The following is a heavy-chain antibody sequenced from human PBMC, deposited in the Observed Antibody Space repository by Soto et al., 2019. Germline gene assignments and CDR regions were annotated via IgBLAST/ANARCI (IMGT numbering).Heavy chain of an antibody. CDR2: INAGNGNT. CDR3: ARSIVVATALDY. CDR1: GYTFTSYA. Sequence: QVQLVQSGAEAKKPGASVKVSCKASGYTFTSYAMPWVRQAPGQRLEWMGWINAGNGNTKHSQKFQGRVTITRDTSASTADMELSSLRSGDTAVSYCARSIVVATALDYWGQGTLVTVSS. J-gene: IGHJ4*02. D-gene: IGHD2-21*02. V-gene: IGHV1-3*01.